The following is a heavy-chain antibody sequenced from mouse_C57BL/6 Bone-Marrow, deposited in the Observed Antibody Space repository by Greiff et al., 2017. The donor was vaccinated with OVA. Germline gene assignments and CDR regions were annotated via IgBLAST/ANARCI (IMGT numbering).Heavy chain of an antibody. J-gene: IGHJ1*03. D-gene: IGHD1-1*01. Sequence: QVQLKESGAELVRPGTSVKVSCKASGYAFTNYLIEWVKQRPGQGLEWIGVINPGSGGTNYNEKFKGKATLTADKSSSTAYMQLSSLTSEDSAVYFCARSNYYGSSYFDVWGTGTTVTVSS. CDR1: GYAFTNYL. CDR2: INPGSGGT. CDR3: ARSNYYGSSYFDV. V-gene: IGHV1-54*01.